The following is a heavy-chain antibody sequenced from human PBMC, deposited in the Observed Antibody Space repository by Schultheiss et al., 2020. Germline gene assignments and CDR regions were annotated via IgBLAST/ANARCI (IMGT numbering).Heavy chain of an antibody. Sequence: SGPTLVKPTQTLTLTYTFSGFSLSTSGMCVSWIRQPPGKALEWLARIDWDADKYYSTSLKTRLTISKDTSKNQVVLTMTNMDPVDTATYYCARSPGYYGSGRYYYGMDVWGEGATVIVSS. V-gene: IGHV2-70*11. D-gene: IGHD3-10*01. CDR1: GFSLSTSGMC. CDR3: ARSPGYYGSGRYYYGMDV. J-gene: IGHJ6*04. CDR2: IDWDADK.